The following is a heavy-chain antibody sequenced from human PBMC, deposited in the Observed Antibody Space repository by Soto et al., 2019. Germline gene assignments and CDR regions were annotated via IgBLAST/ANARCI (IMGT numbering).Heavy chain of an antibody. CDR2: ISYDGNSE. CDR3: ARDGYGGRSDGFDV. J-gene: IGHJ3*01. Sequence: QMHLVESGGGVVQPGRFLRLSCAASGFTFGAYTMHWVRQAPGKGLEWVAAISYDGNSERYTDSVKGRFAVSRDNPKSAMYLQMNSLRPDDTAVYYCARDGYGGRSDGFDVWGQGTKVTVSS. V-gene: IGHV3-30*09. D-gene: IGHD1-26*01. CDR1: GFTFGAYT.